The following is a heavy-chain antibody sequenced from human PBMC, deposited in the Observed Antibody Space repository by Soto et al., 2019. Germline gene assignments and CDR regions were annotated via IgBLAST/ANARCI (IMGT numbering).Heavy chain of an antibody. J-gene: IGHJ4*02. V-gene: IGHV3-33*01. Sequence: GGSLRLSCAASGFSFSSYCMHWVRQAPGKGLEWVAVIWYDGSNKYYADSVKGRFTISRDNSKNTLYLQMNSLRAEDTAVYYCARVMSWNYDRDFDYWGQGTLVTVSS. CDR1: GFSFSSYC. D-gene: IGHD1-7*01. CDR2: IWYDGSNK. CDR3: ARVMSWNYDRDFDY.